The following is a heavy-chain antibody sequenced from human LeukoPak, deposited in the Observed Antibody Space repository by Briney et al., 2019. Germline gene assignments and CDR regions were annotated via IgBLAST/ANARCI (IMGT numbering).Heavy chain of an antibody. CDR3: ARDPIAAAGTRWFDP. Sequence: SVKVSCKASGGTFSSYAISWVRQAPGQGLEWMGGIIPIFGTANYAQKFQGRVTITADKSTSTAYMELSSLRSEDTAVYYCARDPIAAAGTRWFDPWGQGTLVTVSS. V-gene: IGHV1-69*06. J-gene: IGHJ5*02. CDR2: IIPIFGTA. D-gene: IGHD6-13*01. CDR1: GGTFSSYA.